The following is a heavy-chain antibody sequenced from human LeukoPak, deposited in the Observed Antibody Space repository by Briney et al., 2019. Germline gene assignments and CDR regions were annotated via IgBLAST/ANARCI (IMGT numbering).Heavy chain of an antibody. CDR2: IRSKAYGGTT. J-gene: IGHJ4*02. CDR3: TRDNVEIQLWSY. D-gene: IGHD5-18*01. Sequence: GGSLRLSCTASGFTFGDYAMCWFRQAPGKGLEWVGFIRSKAYGGTTEYAASVKGRFTISRDDSKSIAYLQMNSLKTEDTAVYYCTRDNVEIQLWSYWGQGTLVTVSS. V-gene: IGHV3-49*03. CDR1: GFTFGDYA.